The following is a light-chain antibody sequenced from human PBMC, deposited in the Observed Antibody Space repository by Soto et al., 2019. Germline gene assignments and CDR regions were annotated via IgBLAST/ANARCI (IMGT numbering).Light chain of an antibody. CDR1: SSDVGGYDY. J-gene: IGLJ2*01. Sequence: SVLTQPASVSGSPGQSLTISCTGTSSDVGGYDYVSWYQQHPGKAPKLMIYDVNNRPSGISNRFSGSKSGNTASLTISGLQAEDEADYYCSSYTSSSTLVFGGGTKLTVL. CDR2: DVN. CDR3: SSYTSSSTLV. V-gene: IGLV2-14*01.